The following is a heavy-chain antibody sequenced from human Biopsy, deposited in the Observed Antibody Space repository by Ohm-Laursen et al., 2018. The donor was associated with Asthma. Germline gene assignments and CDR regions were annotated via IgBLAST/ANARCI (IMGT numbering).Heavy chain of an antibody. CDR1: GYTFNSAG. CDR3: ARAVDYSHYYGIDV. CDR2: ISVYNGNT. J-gene: IGHJ6*02. Sequence: ATVKISCKTSGYTFNSAGITWVRQAPGQGLEWMGWISVYNGNTKVAQKLQDIVTMITDTSTSTAYMELRSLRSDDTAVYFCARAVDYSHYYGIDVWGQGTTVTVS. V-gene: IGHV1-18*01. D-gene: IGHD3-10*01.